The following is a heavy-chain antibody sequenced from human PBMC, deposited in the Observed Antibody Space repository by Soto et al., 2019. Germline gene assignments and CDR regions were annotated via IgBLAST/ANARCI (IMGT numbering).Heavy chain of an antibody. CDR2: TLYRSSKWYN. CDR3: ARDAAPTLNYPHGMDV. D-gene: IGHD1-7*01. J-gene: IGHJ6*02. V-gene: IGHV6-1*01. CDR1: GDSVSTNIAA. Sequence: SQTLSLTCAISGDSVSTNIAAWSCIIQSPSRCLEWLGRTLYRSSKWYNEYAVSVKSRVTINPDTSKNQFSLQLNSVTPEDTAVYYCARDAAPTLNYPHGMDVWGQGTAVTVSS.